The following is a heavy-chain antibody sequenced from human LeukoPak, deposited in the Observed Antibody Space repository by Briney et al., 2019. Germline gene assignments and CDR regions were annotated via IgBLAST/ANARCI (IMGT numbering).Heavy chain of an antibody. D-gene: IGHD1-1*01. CDR1: GFTFSSYS. CDR3: VRATPGLFNFYFDS. CDR2: SRNKAQSYST. J-gene: IGHJ4*02. V-gene: IGHV3-72*01. Sequence: QAGGSLRLSCAASGFTFSSYSMNWVRQAPGKGLEWVGRSRNKAQSYSTEFAASVKGRFTISRDDSKNTLFLHMNSLKTEDTAVYYCVRATPGLFNFYFDSWGQGTLVTVSS.